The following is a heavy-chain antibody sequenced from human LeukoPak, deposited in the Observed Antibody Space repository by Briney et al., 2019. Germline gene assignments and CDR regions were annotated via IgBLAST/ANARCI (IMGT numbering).Heavy chain of an antibody. Sequence: GGSLTLAWAASGFTLGTYAMTWVRQAPGKVLEWVSAVSASGGSTYYADSMKGRFTIARDNSKNTLYLQMNSLRAEDTAVYYCARDTGSPPNSFDPWGQGTLVTVSS. J-gene: IGHJ5*02. D-gene: IGHD1-26*01. CDR1: GFTLGTYA. V-gene: IGHV3-23*01. CDR2: VSASGGST. CDR3: ARDTGSPPNSFDP.